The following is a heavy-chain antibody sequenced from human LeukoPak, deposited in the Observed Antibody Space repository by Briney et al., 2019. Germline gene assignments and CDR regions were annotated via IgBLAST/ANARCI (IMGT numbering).Heavy chain of an antibody. CDR1: GGSISSGGYY. D-gene: IGHD4-17*01. CDR2: IYYSGST. V-gene: IGHV4-31*03. Sequence: KSSQTQSLTCTVSGGSISSGGYYWSWIRQHPGKGLEWIGYIYYSGSTYYNPSLKSRFTISVDTSKNQFSLKLSSVTAADTAVYYCARTVGGTVTTWDYSGQGTLVTVSS. CDR3: ARTVGGTVTTWDY. J-gene: IGHJ4*02.